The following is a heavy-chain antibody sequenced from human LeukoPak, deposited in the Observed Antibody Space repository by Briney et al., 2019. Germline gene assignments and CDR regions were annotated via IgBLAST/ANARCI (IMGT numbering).Heavy chain of an antibody. D-gene: IGHD6-6*01. CDR1: GGSFSSGSYY. J-gene: IGHJ4*02. V-gene: IGHV4-61*01. CDR2: IYHSGST. Sequence: SETLSLTCTVSGGSFSSGSYYWSWIRQPPGKGLEWIGYIYHSGSTNYNPSLKSRVTISVDTSKNQFSLKLSSVTAADTAVYYCARDRSSYFDYWGQGTLVTVSS. CDR3: ARDRSSYFDY.